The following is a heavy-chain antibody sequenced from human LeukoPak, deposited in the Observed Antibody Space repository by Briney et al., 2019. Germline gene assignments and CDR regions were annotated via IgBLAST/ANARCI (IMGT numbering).Heavy chain of an antibody. J-gene: IGHJ4*02. CDR1: GFTFSSYS. V-gene: IGHV3-21*01. CDR2: ISSSSSHI. Sequence: GGSLRLSCAASGFTFSSYSMNWVRQAPGKGLEWVSSISSSSSHIYYADSVKGRFTIARDNAKKSLYLQMNSLRAEDTAVYYCASPYNSRWYELCYWGQGTLVTVSS. D-gene: IGHD6-13*01. CDR3: ASPYNSRWYELCY.